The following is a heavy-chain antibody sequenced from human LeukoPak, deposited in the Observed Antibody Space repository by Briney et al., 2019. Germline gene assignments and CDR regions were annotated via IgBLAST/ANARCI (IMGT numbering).Heavy chain of an antibody. D-gene: IGHD5-24*01. V-gene: IGHV3-11*04. J-gene: IGHJ5*02. Sequence: PGGSLRLSCAASGFIFTDYYMTWIRQAPGKGLEWVSSISSSDNTIYYTDSVKGRFTISRDNAKNSLYLQMKSLRAEDTAVYYCARGFYTYDQWGQGTLFTVSS. CDR2: ISSSDNTI. CDR1: GFIFTDYY. CDR3: ARGFYTYDQ.